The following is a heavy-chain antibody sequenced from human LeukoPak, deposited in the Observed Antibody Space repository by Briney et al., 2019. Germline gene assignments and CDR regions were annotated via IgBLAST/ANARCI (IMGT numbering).Heavy chain of an antibody. Sequence: GGSLRLSCAASGFTFSSYWMSWVRQAPGRGLEWVANIKKDGSEKYYVDSVKGRFTISRDNAKKSLYLQMNSLRAEDTAVYYCARHLSGVTGYTYGRGIDYWGQGTLVTVSS. V-gene: IGHV3-7*01. D-gene: IGHD5-18*01. CDR2: IKKDGSEK. CDR1: GFTFSSYW. CDR3: ARHLSGVTGYTYGRGIDY. J-gene: IGHJ4*02.